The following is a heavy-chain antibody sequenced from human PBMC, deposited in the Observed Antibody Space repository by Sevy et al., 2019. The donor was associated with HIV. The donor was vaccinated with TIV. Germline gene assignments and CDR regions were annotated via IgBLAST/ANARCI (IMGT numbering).Heavy chain of an antibody. J-gene: IGHJ5*01. D-gene: IGHD6-13*01. V-gene: IGHV4-4*07. CDR2: LYSSGST. CDR1: GASISRYH. CDR3: ARELRFSSSSYNWLDS. Sequence: ETLSLTCTVSGASISRYHWSWIRQPAGKGLEWIGRLYSSGSTAYNPSLKTRVSMSTDASQDQLPLKLDNVTAADTAIYYCARELRFSSSSYNWLDSWGRGIQVTVSS.